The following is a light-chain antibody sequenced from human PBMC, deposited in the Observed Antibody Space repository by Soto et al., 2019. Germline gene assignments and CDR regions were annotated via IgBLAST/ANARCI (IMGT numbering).Light chain of an antibody. J-gene: IGLJ1*01. CDR2: GNS. Sequence: QSVLTQPPSVSGAPGQRVTISCTGSSSNIGAGYDVHWYQQLPGTAPKLLIYGNSNRPSGVPDRFSGSKSGNSASLAITGLQAEDEPDYYCQSYDSSLSGYVFGTGTKLTVL. V-gene: IGLV1-40*01. CDR1: SSNIGAGYD. CDR3: QSYDSSLSGYV.